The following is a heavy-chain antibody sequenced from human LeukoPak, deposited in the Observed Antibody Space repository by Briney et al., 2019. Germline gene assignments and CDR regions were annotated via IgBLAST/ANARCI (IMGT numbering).Heavy chain of an antibody. Sequence: GGSLRLSCAASGFTFSSYAMSWVRQAPGKGLEWVSAISCSGGSTYYADSVKGRFTISRDNSKNTLYLQMNSLRAEDTAVYYCAKDHLRTIFGVVSGYFDYWGQGTLVTVSS. D-gene: IGHD3-3*01. CDR1: GFTFSSYA. CDR3: AKDHLRTIFGVVSGYFDY. J-gene: IGHJ4*02. CDR2: ISCSGGST. V-gene: IGHV3-23*01.